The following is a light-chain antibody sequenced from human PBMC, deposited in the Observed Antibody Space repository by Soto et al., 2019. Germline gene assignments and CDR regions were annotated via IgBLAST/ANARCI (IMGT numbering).Light chain of an antibody. CDR1: QSISSW. J-gene: IGKJ2*01. V-gene: IGKV1-5*03. Sequence: DIQMTQSPSTLSASVGDRVTITCRASQSISSWLAWYQQKPEKAPKLLIYKASSLESGVPSRFSGSGSGTEFTLTISSLQPDDFATYYCQQYNSYSHTFGQGTKVDIK. CDR3: QQYNSYSHT. CDR2: KAS.